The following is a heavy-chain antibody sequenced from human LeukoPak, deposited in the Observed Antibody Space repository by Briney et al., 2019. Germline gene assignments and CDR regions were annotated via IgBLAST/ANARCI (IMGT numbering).Heavy chain of an antibody. V-gene: IGHV1-18*01. CDR2: ISGDNGDT. D-gene: IGHD3-10*01. CDR1: GYSFTTYG. Sequence: ASVKVSCKASGYSFTTYGITWVRQAPGQGLEWMGWISGDNGDTSYAQKFQGRVTMTTDTSTSTAYVELRSLRSDDTAVYYCAREIGVAGVPFDFWGQGTLVTVSS. CDR3: AREIGVAGVPFDF. J-gene: IGHJ4*02.